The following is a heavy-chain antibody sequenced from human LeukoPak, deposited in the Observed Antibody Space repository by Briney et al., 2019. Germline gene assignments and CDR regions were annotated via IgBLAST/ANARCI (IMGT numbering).Heavy chain of an antibody. J-gene: IGHJ5*02. D-gene: IGHD3-22*01. V-gene: IGHV3-21*01. CDR3: AKDRIVVAAHNWFDP. CDR2: ISSSSSYI. Sequence: GGSLRLSCAASGFTFSNYNMNWVRQAPGKGLEWVSSISSSSSYIYYADSVKGRFTISRDNSKNTLYLQMNSLRAEDTAVYYCAKDRIVVAAHNWFDPWGQGTLVTVSS. CDR1: GFTFSNYN.